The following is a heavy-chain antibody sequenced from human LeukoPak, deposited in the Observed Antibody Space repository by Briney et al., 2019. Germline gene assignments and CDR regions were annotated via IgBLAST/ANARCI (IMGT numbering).Heavy chain of an antibody. CDR3: AREGRVSGYDFDC. J-gene: IGHJ4*02. D-gene: IGHD5-12*01. CDR2: INSDGGSI. Sequence: GGSLRLSCAASGFTFSSYWMHWVRQAPGKGLVWVSRINSDGGSITYADSVKGRFTISRDNAKNTLYLQMNSLRVEDTAVYYCAREGRVSGYDFDCWGQGTLVTVSS. CDR1: GFTFSSYW. V-gene: IGHV3-74*03.